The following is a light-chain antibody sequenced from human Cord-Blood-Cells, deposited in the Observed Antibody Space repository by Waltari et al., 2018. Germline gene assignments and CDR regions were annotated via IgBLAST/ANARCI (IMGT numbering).Light chain of an antibody. CDR2: DVS. CDR3: SSYTSSSTWV. Sequence: QSALTQPASVSGSPGQSITIPCTGTSSDVGGSNYVSWYQQHPGNAPKLMIYDVSKRPSGVSNRFSGSKSGNTASLTISGLQAEDEADYYCSSYTSSSTWVFGGGTKLTVL. J-gene: IGLJ3*02. V-gene: IGLV2-14*01. CDR1: SSDVGGSNY.